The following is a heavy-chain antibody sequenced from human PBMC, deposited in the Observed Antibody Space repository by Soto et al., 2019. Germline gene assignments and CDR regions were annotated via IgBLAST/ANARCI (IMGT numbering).Heavy chain of an antibody. V-gene: IGHV3-74*01. D-gene: IGHD2-21*01. CDR1: GFTFGRHW. CDR3: ARPKGAAYSAFDI. CDR2: VNPEATIT. Sequence: EVQLVESGGGLVQPGGSLRLSCAASGFTFGRHWMHWIRQTPGEGLVSISRVNPEATITDYADSVRGRFTISRDNAKSTLYLEMHSLTAEDTGVYYCARPKGAAYSAFDIWGQWTKVTVSS. J-gene: IGHJ3*02.